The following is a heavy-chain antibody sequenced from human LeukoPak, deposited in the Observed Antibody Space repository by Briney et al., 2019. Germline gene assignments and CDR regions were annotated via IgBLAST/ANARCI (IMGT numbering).Heavy chain of an antibody. D-gene: IGHD3-22*01. CDR3: ARAGGLSYYYDSSGYYFDY. CDR1: GFTFISYS. J-gene: IGHJ4*02. Sequence: GGSLRLSCAASGFTFISYSMNWVRQAPGKGLEWVSSISSSSSYIYYADSVKGRFTISRDHAKNSLYLQMNSLRAEDTAVYYCARAGGLSYYYDSSGYYFDYWGQGTLVTVSS. CDR2: ISSSSSYI. V-gene: IGHV3-21*01.